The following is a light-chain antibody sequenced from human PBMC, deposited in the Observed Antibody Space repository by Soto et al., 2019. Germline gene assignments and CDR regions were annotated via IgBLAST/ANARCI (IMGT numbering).Light chain of an antibody. CDR3: VSYTTSASYV. V-gene: IGLV2-14*01. CDR2: DIN. CDR1: SSDVGNYIF. Sequence: QSALTQPASGSGTPGQSITISCTGTSSDVGNYIFVSWYRHHPGKAPKLMIYDINNRPSGVSNRFSGSKSGNTASLTISGLQAEDEADYYCVSYTTSASYVFGTGTKVTVL. J-gene: IGLJ1*01.